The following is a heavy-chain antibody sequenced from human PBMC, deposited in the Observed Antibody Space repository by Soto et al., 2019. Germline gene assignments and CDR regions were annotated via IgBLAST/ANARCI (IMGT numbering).Heavy chain of an antibody. CDR3: ARAPHYCSGGSCYSWFDP. J-gene: IGHJ5*02. V-gene: IGHV3-33*01. D-gene: IGHD2-15*01. CDR1: GFTFSSYG. Sequence: ESGGGVVQPGRSLRLSCAASGFTFSSYGMHWVRQAPGKGLEWVAVIWYDGSNKYYADSVKGRFTISRDNSKNTLYLQMNSLRAEDTAVYYCARAPHYCSGGSCYSWFDPWGQGTLVTVSS. CDR2: IWYDGSNK.